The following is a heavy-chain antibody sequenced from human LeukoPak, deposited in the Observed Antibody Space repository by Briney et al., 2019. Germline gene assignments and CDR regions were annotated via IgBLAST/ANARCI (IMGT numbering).Heavy chain of an antibody. Sequence: GGALRLSCAASGFTFSDYYMNWARQAPGKGLEWVSSISSSSTIYYADSVKGRFAISRDNAKNSLYLQMNSLRAEDTAVYYCARDPGAAMVTCYYYYYGMDVWGKGTTVTVSS. CDR1: GFTFSDYY. CDR3: ARDPGAAMVTCYYYYYGMDV. V-gene: IGHV3-69-1*01. CDR2: ISSSSTI. J-gene: IGHJ6*04. D-gene: IGHD5-18*01.